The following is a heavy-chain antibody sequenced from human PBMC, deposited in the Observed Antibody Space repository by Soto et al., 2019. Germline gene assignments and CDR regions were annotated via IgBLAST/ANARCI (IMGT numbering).Heavy chain of an antibody. Sequence: PXESLRISCKASGYIFTLYWIGWVRKMPGKGLEWMGIIYPGDSDTRYSPSFQGQVTISADKSISTASLQWSSLKASDTAVYYCARQSPTPGYYYFSYGMDVWGQGTTVTVSS. J-gene: IGHJ6*02. CDR2: IYPGDSDT. V-gene: IGHV5-51*01. CDR1: GYIFTLYW. CDR3: ARQSPTPGYYYFSYGMDV. D-gene: IGHD4-17*01.